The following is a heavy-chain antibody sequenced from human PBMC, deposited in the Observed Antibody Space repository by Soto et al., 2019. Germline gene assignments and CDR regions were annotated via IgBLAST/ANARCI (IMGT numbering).Heavy chain of an antibody. V-gene: IGHV5-51*01. CDR1: GYSFTSYW. CDR3: ARPGRGSYRTSHFDY. D-gene: IGHD1-26*01. Sequence: PGESLKISCKGSGYSFTSYWIGWVRQMPGKGLEWMGIIYPGDSDTRYSPSFQGQVTISADKSISTAYLQWSSLKASDTAMYYCARPGRGSYRTSHFDYWGQGTLVTVSS. CDR2: IYPGDSDT. J-gene: IGHJ4*02.